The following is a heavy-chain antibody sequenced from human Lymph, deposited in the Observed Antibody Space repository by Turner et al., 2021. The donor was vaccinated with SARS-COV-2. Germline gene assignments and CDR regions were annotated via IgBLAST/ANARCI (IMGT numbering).Heavy chain of an antibody. CDR1: GFTFSPYA. Sequence: QVQLVESGGGVVQPGRSLSLSCAASGFTFSPYATPGVRQAAGKGLEWVAVISYDGSNKYYADSVKGRFTISRDNSKNTLYLQMNSLRAEDTAVYYCARYGSGGYFYYGLDVWGQGTTVTVSS. CDR3: ARYGSGGYFYYGLDV. CDR2: ISYDGSNK. J-gene: IGHJ6*02. V-gene: IGHV3-30*04. D-gene: IGHD3-10*01.